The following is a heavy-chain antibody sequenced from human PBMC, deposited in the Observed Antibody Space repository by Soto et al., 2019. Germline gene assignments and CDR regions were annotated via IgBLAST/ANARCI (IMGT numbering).Heavy chain of an antibody. CDR1: GGTFSSYA. D-gene: IGHD1-26*01. V-gene: IGHV1-69*13. J-gene: IGHJ3*02. CDR3: AREGTGYSGSYNDAFDI. Sequence: SVNVSCKASGGTFSSYAISWVRQAPGQGLEWMGGIIPIFGTANYAQKFQGRVTITADESTSTAYMELSSLRSEDTAVYYCAREGTGYSGSYNDAFDIWGQGTMVTVSS. CDR2: IIPIFGTA.